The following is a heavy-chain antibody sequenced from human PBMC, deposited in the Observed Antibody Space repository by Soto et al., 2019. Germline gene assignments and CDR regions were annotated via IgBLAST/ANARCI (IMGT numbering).Heavy chain of an antibody. J-gene: IGHJ6*02. V-gene: IGHV3-33*01. Sequence: QVQLVESGGGVVQSGRSLRLSCEGSGFPFSCCGMHWVRQAPGKGLEWVAVIWSDGSNQYYADSVKGRFSISRDNSNNTLYLQIDSLRADDTAVYYCAREAAVATSTFYSCDGLAGWGQGTRVTVSS. CDR2: IWSDGSNQ. CDR1: GFPFSCCG. CDR3: AREAAVATSTFYSCDGLAG. D-gene: IGHD5-12*01.